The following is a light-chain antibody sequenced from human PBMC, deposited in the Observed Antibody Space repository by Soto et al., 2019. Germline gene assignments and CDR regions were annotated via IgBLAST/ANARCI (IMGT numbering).Light chain of an antibody. Sequence: QSLLTQPPSVSGAPGQRVTISCTGSSSNIGAGYDVHWYQQLPGTAPKLLISGNTNRPSGVPDRFSGSKSGTSASLAITGLQAEDEADYYCQSYDNTLGVVFGGGTKLTVL. CDR2: GNT. J-gene: IGLJ2*01. V-gene: IGLV1-40*01. CDR3: QSYDNTLGVV. CDR1: SSNIGAGYD.